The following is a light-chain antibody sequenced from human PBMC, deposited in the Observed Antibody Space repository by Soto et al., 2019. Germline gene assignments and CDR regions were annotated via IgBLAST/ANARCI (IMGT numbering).Light chain of an antibody. CDR1: QSVNSF. CDR3: QQRAKWPLT. Sequence: EIVLTQSPVTLSLSPGERATLSCRASQSVNSFLAWYQQKPGQAPRLLIYDTSKRATGIPARFSGSGSGTDFTLTISRLEPEDFAIYYCQQRAKWPLTFGGGTKVEIK. J-gene: IGKJ4*01. V-gene: IGKV3-11*01. CDR2: DTS.